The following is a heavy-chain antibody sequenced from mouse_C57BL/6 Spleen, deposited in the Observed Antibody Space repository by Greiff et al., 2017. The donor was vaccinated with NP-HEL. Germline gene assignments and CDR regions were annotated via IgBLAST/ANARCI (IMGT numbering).Heavy chain of an antibody. CDR2: INPSTGGT. CDR1: GYSFTGYY. J-gene: IGHJ3*01. Sequence: VQLQHSGPELVKPGASVKISCKASGYSFTGYYMNWVKQSPEKSLEWIGEINPSTGGTTYNQKFKAKATLTVDKSSSTAYMQLKSLTSEDSAVYYCARGITTVSPFAYWGQGTLVTVSA. CDR3: ARGITTVSPFAY. V-gene: IGHV1-42*01. D-gene: IGHD1-1*01.